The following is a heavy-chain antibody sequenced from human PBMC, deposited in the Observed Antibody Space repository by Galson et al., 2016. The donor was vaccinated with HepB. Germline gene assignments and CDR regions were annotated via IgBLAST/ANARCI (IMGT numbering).Heavy chain of an antibody. Sequence: SLRLSCAASGFTISGSAMHWVRQASRKGLEWIGHVRRKVNNYATAYSTSVRGRFTISRDDSENTAYLEMNSLQIEDTAVYYCTRQRYYDSRGPLGYYFGLDVWGQGTTVTVSS. CDR3: TRQRYYDSRGPLGYYFGLDV. J-gene: IGHJ6*02. CDR1: GFTISGSA. V-gene: IGHV3-73*01. D-gene: IGHD3-22*01. CDR2: VRRKVNNYAT.